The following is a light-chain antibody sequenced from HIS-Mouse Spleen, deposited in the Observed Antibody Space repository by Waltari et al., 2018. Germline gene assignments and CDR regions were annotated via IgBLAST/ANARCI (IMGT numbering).Light chain of an antibody. CDR1: ALPKKY. J-gene: IGLJ2*01. CDR2: EDS. V-gene: IGLV3-10*01. Sequence: SYDLTQPPSVSVSPGQTARITCSGDALPKKYAYWYQQKSGQAPVLVIYEDSKRPSGIPERFAGSISGTMATLTSSGAQVEDEADYYCYSTDSSGNHRVFGGGTKLTVL. CDR3: YSTDSSGNHRV.